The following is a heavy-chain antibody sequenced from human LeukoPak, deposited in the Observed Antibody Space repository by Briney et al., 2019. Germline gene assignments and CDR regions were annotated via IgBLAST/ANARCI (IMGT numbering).Heavy chain of an antibody. Sequence: ASVKVSCKASGYSFTSKYLHWVRQAPGQGLEWMGVINPRGGSTSYAQKFQGRVTMTREMSTSTVYMELSSLRSEDTAVYYCXXXXXDDSSGYYYFDYWGQGTLVTVSS. CDR1: GYSFTSKY. CDR2: INPRGGST. D-gene: IGHD3-22*01. V-gene: IGHV1-46*01. CDR3: XXXXXDDSSGYYYFDY. J-gene: IGHJ4*02.